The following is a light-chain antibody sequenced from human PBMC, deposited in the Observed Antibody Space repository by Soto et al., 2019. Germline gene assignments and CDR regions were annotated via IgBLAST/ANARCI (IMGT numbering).Light chain of an antibody. CDR3: QQYNASPLT. V-gene: IGKV3-20*01. J-gene: IGKJ3*01. CDR2: AAS. Sequence: EIVLTQSPGTLSLSPGERATLSCRASQSLNTNSLAWYQQKPGQTPRLLIYAASTRDTDIPDRFIGSGSGTDFALTITRLEPEDFDLYYCQQYNASPLTLGPGTKVDIK. CDR1: QSLNTNS.